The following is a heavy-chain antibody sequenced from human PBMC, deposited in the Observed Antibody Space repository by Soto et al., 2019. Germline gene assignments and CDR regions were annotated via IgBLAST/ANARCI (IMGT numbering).Heavy chain of an antibody. V-gene: IGHV3-30*18. CDR1: GFTFSRYG. J-gene: IGHJ4*02. Sequence: QVQLVESGGGVVQPGRSLRLSCAASGFTFSRYGMHWVRQIPGKGLEWVAVISYDENEKYYADSVKGRFTISRDNSKNTLYLQMNSLRPEDTAVYYCAKRGDSSGYPAYFDYWGQGTLVAVSS. CDR3: AKRGDSSGYPAYFDY. D-gene: IGHD3-22*01. CDR2: ISYDENEK.